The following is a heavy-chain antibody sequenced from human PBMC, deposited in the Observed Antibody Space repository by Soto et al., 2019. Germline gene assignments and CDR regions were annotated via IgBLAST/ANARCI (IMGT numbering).Heavy chain of an antibody. V-gene: IGHV3-53*01. CDR3: ATWHEREHAYDV. CDR1: VFTISGKKY. J-gene: IGHJ3*01. CDR2: LYDLDGS. Sequence: PWWSLRLSCSAFVFTISGKKYVAVVRQAPGKGLEWVSALYDLDGSFYAASVKGRFTTSSDSSKTTVYLQMNDLRPDDTAVYYCATWHEREHAYDVWGQGTTVTVSS. D-gene: IGHD1-1*01.